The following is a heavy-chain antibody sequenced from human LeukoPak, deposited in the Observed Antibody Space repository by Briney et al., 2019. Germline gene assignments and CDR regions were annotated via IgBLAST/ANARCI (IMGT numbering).Heavy chain of an antibody. V-gene: IGHV4-39*01. CDR2: IYYSGST. CDR3: ARHGGRVYCSSTSCYATEFDY. D-gene: IGHD2-2*01. J-gene: IGHJ4*02. CDR1: GVSISNSRSS. Sequence: SETLSLTCTVSGVSISNSRSSWGWIRQSPGKGLEWIGAIYYSGSTYYNPSLKSRVIISVVTSKNQFSLKLSSVTAADTAVYYCARHGGRVYCSSTSCYATEFDYWGQGTLVTVSS.